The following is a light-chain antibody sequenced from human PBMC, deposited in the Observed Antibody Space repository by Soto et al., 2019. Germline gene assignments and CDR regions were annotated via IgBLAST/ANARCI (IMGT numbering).Light chain of an antibody. CDR3: QQSYGAIT. CDR1: QSIYTY. CDR2: AAS. Sequence: DIQMTQSPSSRRACRGPRVSISCRASQSIYTYLNWYQQKPGNAPQLLIHAASTLQSGVPSRFSGSGSGTDFTLSITSLQPEDAATYYCQQSYGAITFGQGTRLDIK. J-gene: IGKJ5*01. V-gene: IGKV1-39*01.